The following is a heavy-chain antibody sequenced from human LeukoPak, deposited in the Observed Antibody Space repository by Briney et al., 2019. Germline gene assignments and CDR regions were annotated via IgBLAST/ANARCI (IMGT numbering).Heavy chain of an antibody. CDR2: IKEDGRRE. D-gene: IGHD5-12*01. CDR1: VFTLSTYW. Sequence: PGGCLRLSCAASVFTLSTYWITWVRHAPGKGREWVANIKEDGRREYYVDSLKGRFTISRDNAKNSLYLHMDGLAPDYTPVYYCARDSAGYCAYVSWGQGTLVSVSS. CDR3: ARDSAGYCAYVS. V-gene: IGHV3-7*01. J-gene: IGHJ1*01.